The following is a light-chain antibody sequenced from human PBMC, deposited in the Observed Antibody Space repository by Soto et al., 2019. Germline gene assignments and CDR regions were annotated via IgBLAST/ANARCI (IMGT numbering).Light chain of an antibody. J-gene: IGLJ1*01. CDR2: SNN. V-gene: IGLV1-44*01. Sequence: QSVLTQPPSASGTPGQRVSISCSGSSSNIGSNSVNWYQQLPGTAPKLLIYSNNQRPSGVPDRISGSKSGTSASLAISGLQSEDEADYYCAAWDDSLNVPVFGTGTKLTVL. CDR3: AAWDDSLNVPV. CDR1: SSNIGSNS.